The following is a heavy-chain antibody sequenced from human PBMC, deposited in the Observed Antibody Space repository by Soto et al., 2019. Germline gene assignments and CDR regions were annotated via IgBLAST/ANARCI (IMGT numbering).Heavy chain of an antibody. CDR2: ISYDGSTK. J-gene: IGHJ4*02. V-gene: IGHV3-30*18. D-gene: IGHD6-6*01. CDR1: GFTFSSHG. CDR3: AKDSSVAALG. Sequence: QVQLVESGGGVVQPGGSLRLSCAASGFTFSSHGMHWVRQAPGKGLEWVAVISYDGSTKNYADSVKGRFTISRDNSKNTLYLQVNSLRTEDTAVYYCAKDSSVAALGWGQGTLVTVSS.